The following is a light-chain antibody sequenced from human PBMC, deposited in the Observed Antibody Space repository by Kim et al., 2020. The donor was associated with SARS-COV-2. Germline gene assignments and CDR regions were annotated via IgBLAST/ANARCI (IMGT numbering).Light chain of an antibody. J-gene: IGLJ2*01. Sequence: DRVSWYQQPPGTAPKLMIYEVYNRPSGVPDRFSGSRSGNTASLTISGLQAEDEADYYCSSYITIGTVVFGGGTQLTVL. CDR3: SSYITIGTVV. CDR2: EVY. V-gene: IGLV2-18*02. CDR1: DR.